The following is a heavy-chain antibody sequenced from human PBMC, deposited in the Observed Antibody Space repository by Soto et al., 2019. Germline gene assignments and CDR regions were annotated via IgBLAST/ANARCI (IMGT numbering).Heavy chain of an antibody. V-gene: IGHV5-51*01. CDR3: ARPSNWNYVPTSYYYGMDV. Sequence: PGESLKISCKGSGYSFTSYWIGWVRQMPGKGLEWMGIIYPGDSDTRYSPSFQGQVTISADKSISTAYLQWSSLKASDTAMYYCARPSNWNYVPTSYYYGMDVWGQGTTVTVSS. D-gene: IGHD1-7*01. CDR1: GYSFTSYW. J-gene: IGHJ6*02. CDR2: IYPGDSDT.